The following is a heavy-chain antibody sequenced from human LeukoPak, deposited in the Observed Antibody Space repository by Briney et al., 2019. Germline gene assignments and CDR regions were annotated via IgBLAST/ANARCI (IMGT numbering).Heavy chain of an antibody. CDR2: IYYSGST. CDR1: GGSISSSSYY. CDR3: ARVRHGYSYGLVDY. V-gene: IGHV4-39*07. J-gene: IGHJ4*02. D-gene: IGHD5-18*01. Sequence: SETLSLTCTVSGGSISSSSYYWGWIRQPPGKGLEWIGSIYYSGSTYYNPSLKSRVTISVDTSKNQFSLKVSSVTAADTAVYYCARVRHGYSYGLVDYWGQGTLVTVSS.